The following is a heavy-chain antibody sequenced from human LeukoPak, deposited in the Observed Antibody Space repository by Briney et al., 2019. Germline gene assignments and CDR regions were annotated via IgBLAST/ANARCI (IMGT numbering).Heavy chain of an antibody. V-gene: IGHV3-53*01. CDR2: IYSGGST. Sequence: GGSLRLSCAASGFTVSSNYMSWVRQAPGKGLEWVSIIYSGGSTYYADSVKGRFTISRDNSKNTLYLQMNSLRAEDTAVYYCAKPAKTDYADYWGQGTLVTVSS. D-gene: IGHD1-14*01. CDR1: GFTVSSNY. CDR3: AKPAKTDYADY. J-gene: IGHJ4*02.